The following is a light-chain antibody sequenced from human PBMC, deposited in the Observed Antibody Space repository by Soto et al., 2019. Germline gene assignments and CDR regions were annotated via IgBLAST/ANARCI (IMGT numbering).Light chain of an antibody. V-gene: IGLV2-14*03. Sequence: QSVLTQPASLSGSPGQSITISCTGTSSDIGSYNYVSWYQQHPGKAPKLMIFDVSYRPSGISDRFSGSKSGNTASLTISGLQPEEEYEYSCSAYGGSSTLFGGGTKVTVL. J-gene: IGLJ3*02. CDR1: SSDIGSYNY. CDR2: DVS. CDR3: SAYGGSSTL.